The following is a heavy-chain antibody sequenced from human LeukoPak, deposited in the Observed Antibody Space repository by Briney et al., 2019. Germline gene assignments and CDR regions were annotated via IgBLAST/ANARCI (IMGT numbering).Heavy chain of an antibody. CDR3: ARALTRDALDL. CDR2: IYSSGST. V-gene: IGHV3-53*01. Sequence: GGSLRLSCAASGFTVSSNYMSWVRQAPGKGLEWVSVIYSSGSTYYADSVKGRFTISRDNAQDSLYLQLNNLKAGDTAVYYCARALTRDALDLWGQGTMVTVSS. CDR1: GFTVSSNY. J-gene: IGHJ3*01.